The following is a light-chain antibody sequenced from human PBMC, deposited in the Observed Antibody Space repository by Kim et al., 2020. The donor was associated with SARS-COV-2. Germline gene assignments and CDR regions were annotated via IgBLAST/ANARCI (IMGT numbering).Light chain of an antibody. Sequence: ELTQPPSASASLGASVTLTCTLSSGYSNYKVDWYQQRPGKGPRFVMRVGTGGIVGSKGDGIPDRFSVLGSGLNRYLTIKNIQEEGESDYHCGADHGSGSNFFVVFGGGTQLTVL. J-gene: IGLJ2*01. V-gene: IGLV9-49*01. CDR2: VGTGGIVG. CDR3: GADHGSGSNFFVV. CDR1: SGYSNYK.